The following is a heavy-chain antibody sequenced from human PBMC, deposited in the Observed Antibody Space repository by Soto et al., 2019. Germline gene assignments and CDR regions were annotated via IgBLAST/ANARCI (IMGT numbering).Heavy chain of an antibody. V-gene: IGHV4-30-4*01. CDR2: IFSLGTT. CDR3: ARAGENETVAVGWFDS. J-gene: IGHJ5*01. Sequence: SETLSLTCTVSGDSIGSGEYYWTWIRQPPGKGLEWIGYIFSLGTTYYNPSLRSRVIMSADTSKNQFPLQLRSVTAADTAVYYCARAGENETVAVGWFDSWGQGSLVTVSS. D-gene: IGHD1-1*01. CDR1: GDSIGSGEYY.